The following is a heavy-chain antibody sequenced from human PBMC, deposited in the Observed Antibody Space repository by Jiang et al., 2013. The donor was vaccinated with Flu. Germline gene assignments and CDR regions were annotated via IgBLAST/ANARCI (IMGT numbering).Heavy chain of an antibody. D-gene: IGHD3-10*01. V-gene: IGHV7-4-1*01. CDR1: GYTFSHFA. Sequence: QSGSELKKPGASVKVSCKASGYTFSHFAINWVRQAPGHGLEWMGYIDTRKGNPVPAQGLPGRYVFSLDTSVSTAFLQISNLGAEDTAVYYCARDRGFGDPIINYYYYGMDVWGQGTTVTVSS. J-gene: IGHJ6*02. CDR2: IDTRKGNP. CDR3: ARDRGFGDPIINYYYYGMDV.